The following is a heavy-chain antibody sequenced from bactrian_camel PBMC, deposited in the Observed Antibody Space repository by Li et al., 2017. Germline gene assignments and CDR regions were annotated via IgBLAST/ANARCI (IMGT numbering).Heavy chain of an antibody. V-gene: IGHV3S1*01. CDR3: KAEDKYQLRGFCPPL. Sequence: QVQLVESGGGSVQAGGSLRLSCAASGYTYNRNCMAWFRQAPGKEREGVARIATGSGNTYYADSVKGRFTISQDNAKNTMSLQMNILKPEDTATYYCKAEDKYQLRGFCPPLWGQGTQVTVS. CDR2: IATGSGNT. CDR1: GYTYNRNC. J-gene: IGHJ4*01.